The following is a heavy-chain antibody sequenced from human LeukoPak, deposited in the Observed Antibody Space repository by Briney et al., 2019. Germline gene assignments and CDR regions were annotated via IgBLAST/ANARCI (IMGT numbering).Heavy chain of an antibody. J-gene: IGHJ4*02. CDR3: ARQQQQLWYD. CDR2: INSDGSST. Sequence: GGSLRLSCAASGFTFSSYWMHWVRQPPGKGLVWVSRINSDGSSTTYADSVKGRFTISRDNAKNTLYLQMNSLRAEDTAVYFCARQQQQLWYDWGQGTLVTVSS. CDR1: GFTFSSYW. D-gene: IGHD5-18*01. V-gene: IGHV3-74*01.